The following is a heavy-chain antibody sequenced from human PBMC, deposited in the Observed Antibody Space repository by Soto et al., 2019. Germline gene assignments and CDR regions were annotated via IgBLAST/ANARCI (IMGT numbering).Heavy chain of an antibody. CDR2: IIPLFDTT. CDR1: GGTFNSYV. CDR3: ARRVMVRGVISVRKNGAYYYYGMDV. V-gene: IGHV1-69*19. J-gene: IGHJ6*02. D-gene: IGHD3-10*01. Sequence: QAQLVQSGAEVKKPGSSVKVSCKASGGTFNSYVISWVRQAPGQGLEWMGGIIPLFDTTDYAQEFQGRVTITADESTSTAYMELSSLRSEDTAVYYCARRVMVRGVISVRKNGAYYYYGMDVWGQGTTVTVSS.